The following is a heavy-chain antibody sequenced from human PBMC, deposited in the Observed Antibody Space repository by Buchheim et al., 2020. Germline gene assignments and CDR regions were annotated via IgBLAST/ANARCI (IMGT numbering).Heavy chain of an antibody. V-gene: IGHV3-74*01. J-gene: IGHJ5*02. Sequence: EVQLVESGGGLVQPGGSLRLSCAASGFTFSSYWMHWVRQAPGKGLVWVSRINSDGSSTSYADSVKGRFTISRDNAKNTLYLQMNSLRAEDTAVYYCASQCDIVVVPVADLVSWFDPWGQGTL. D-gene: IGHD2-2*01. CDR3: ASQCDIVVVPVADLVSWFDP. CDR2: INSDGSST. CDR1: GFTFSSYW.